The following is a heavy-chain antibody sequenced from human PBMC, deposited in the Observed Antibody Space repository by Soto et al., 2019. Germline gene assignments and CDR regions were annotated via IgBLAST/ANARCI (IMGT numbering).Heavy chain of an antibody. CDR1: GYTFVDHY. Sequence: ASVKVSCKTSGYTFVDHYLYWVRQAPGQGLEWMGWINPRNGDKKYAQKFQGRVTMIRDTIITTTYMDLSALTSDDTAGYYCARGEGTRIEFMDVWGAGPTLTV. J-gene: IGHJ6*02. CDR2: INPRNGDK. V-gene: IGHV1-2*02. D-gene: IGHD3-16*02. CDR3: ARGEGTRIEFMDV.